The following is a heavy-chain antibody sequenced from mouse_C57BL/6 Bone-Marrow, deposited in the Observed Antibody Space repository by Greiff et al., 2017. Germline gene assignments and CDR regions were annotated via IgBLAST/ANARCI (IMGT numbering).Heavy chain of an antibody. V-gene: IGHV1-52*01. J-gene: IGHJ1*03. CDR1: GYTFTSYW. CDR2: IDPSDSET. CDR3: SGRATTAWYFDV. D-gene: IGHD1-2*01. Sequence: VQLQQPGAELVRPGSSVKLSCKASGYTFTSYWMHWVKQRPIQGLEWIGNIDPSDSETHYNQKFKDKATLTVDKSSSTAYMQLLSLTSEDSAVYYCSGRATTAWYFDVWGTGTTVTVSS.